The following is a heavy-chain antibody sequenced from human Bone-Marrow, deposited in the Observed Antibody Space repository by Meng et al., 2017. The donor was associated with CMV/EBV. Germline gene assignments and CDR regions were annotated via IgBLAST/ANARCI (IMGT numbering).Heavy chain of an antibody. Sequence: LSCAASGFTFSSYSMHWVRQVPGKGLVWVSHIKYYGSWTNYADSVKGRFTISRDNAKNTLYLQMNSLRAEDTAVYYCARDKWELYFDYWGQGALVTVSS. D-gene: IGHD1-26*01. V-gene: IGHV3-74*01. CDR3: ARDKWELYFDY. J-gene: IGHJ4*02. CDR2: IKYYGSWT. CDR1: GFTFSSYS.